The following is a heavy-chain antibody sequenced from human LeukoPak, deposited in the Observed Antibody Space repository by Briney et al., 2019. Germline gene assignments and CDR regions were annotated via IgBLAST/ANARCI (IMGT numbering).Heavy chain of an antibody. J-gene: IGHJ5*02. CDR3: ARVGHYGWDNNWFDP. V-gene: IGHV4-59*01. Sequence: PSETLSLTCTVSGGSISSYYWSWIRQPPGKGLEWIGYIYYSGSTNYNPSLKSRVIISVDTSKNQFSLKLSSVTAADTAVYYCARVGHYGWDNNWFDPWGQGTLVTVSS. CDR1: GGSISSYY. D-gene: IGHD3-10*01. CDR2: IYYSGST.